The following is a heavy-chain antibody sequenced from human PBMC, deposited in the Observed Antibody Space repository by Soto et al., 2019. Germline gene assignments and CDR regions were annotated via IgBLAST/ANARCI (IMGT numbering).Heavy chain of an antibody. CDR1: GFTFYNYD. Sequence: EVQVLASGGGLVQHGGSLRLSCAASGFTFYNYDMGWVRQAPGKGLEWVSAITGSGSDTYYVDSVKGRFTISRDNSENTLYLQMNSLRAEDTAIYYCAKLGSSSWSPHYYFDYWGQGPLVTVSS. J-gene: IGHJ4*02. V-gene: IGHV3-23*01. CDR2: ITGSGSDT. D-gene: IGHD2-2*01. CDR3: AKLGSSSWSPHYYFDY.